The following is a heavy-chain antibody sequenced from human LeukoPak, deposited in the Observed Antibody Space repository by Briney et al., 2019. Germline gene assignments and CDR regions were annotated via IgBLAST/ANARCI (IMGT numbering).Heavy chain of an antibody. CDR2: IRYDGSIK. J-gene: IGHJ4*02. CDR1: GFTFRNYG. Sequence: PGGSLRLSCAASGFTFRNYGMHWVRLAPGQGLEWVAFIRYDGSIKYYVDSVKGRFTVSRDNSKNTLYLQMNSLRAEDTAVYYCAKDVNVGGDYFDYWGQGTLVTVSS. V-gene: IGHV3-30*02. CDR3: AKDVNVGGDYFDY. D-gene: IGHD3-10*01.